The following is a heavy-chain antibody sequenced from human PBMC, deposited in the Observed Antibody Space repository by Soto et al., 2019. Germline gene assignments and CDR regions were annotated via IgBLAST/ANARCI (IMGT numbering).Heavy chain of an antibody. Sequence: SETLSLTCTVSGGFISGYYWSWIRQPPEKGLELMGYIDYTGGTNYNPSLRGRLTISPDTSNSHFSLKLVPVTAADTAVYYCARHFPGTDASPHFWGQGTLVTVSS. CDR2: IDYTGGT. CDR1: GGFISGYY. CDR3: ARHFPGTDASPHF. D-gene: IGHD1-1*01. V-gene: IGHV4-59*08. J-gene: IGHJ4*02.